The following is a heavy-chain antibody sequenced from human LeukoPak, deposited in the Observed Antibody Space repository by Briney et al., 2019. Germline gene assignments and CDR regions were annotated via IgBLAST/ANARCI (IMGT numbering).Heavy chain of an antibody. D-gene: IGHD3-22*01. CDR1: GFTFSSYA. CDR2: ISASGGST. V-gene: IGHV3-23*01. J-gene: IGHJ1*01. Sequence: GGSLRLSCAASGFTFSSYAMSWVRQAPGKGLEWVSAISASGGSTYYADSVKGRFTISRDNSKNTLYLQMNSLRTEDTAVYYCARDPYLYYYDIQHWGQGTLVTVSS. CDR3: ARDPYLYYYDIQH.